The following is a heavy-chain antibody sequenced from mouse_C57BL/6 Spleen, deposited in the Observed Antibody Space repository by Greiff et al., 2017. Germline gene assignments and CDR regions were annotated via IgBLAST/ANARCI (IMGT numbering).Heavy chain of an antibody. V-gene: IGHV1-82*01. CDR1: GYAFSSSW. CDR3: AREEGYGSSYSWFAY. Sequence: QVQLQQSGPELVKPGASVKISCKASGYAFSSSWMNWVKQRPGKGLEWIGRIYPGDGDTNYNGKFKGKATLTADKSSSTAYMQLSSLTSEDSAVYFCAREEGYGSSYSWFAYWGQGTLVTVSA. CDR2: IYPGDGDT. D-gene: IGHD1-1*01. J-gene: IGHJ3*01.